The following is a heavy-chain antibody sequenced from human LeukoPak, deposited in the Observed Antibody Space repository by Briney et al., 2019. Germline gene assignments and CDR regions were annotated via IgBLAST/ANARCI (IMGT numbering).Heavy chain of an antibody. Sequence: ASVKVSCKASGGTFSSYAISWVRQAPGQGLEWMGIINPSGGSTSYAQKFQGRVTMTRDMSTGTVYMELSSLRSEDTAVYYCARVFAQQLAFHAFDIWGQGTMVTVSS. J-gene: IGHJ3*02. D-gene: IGHD6-13*01. CDR3: ARVFAQQLAFHAFDI. V-gene: IGHV1-46*01. CDR1: GGTFSSYA. CDR2: INPSGGST.